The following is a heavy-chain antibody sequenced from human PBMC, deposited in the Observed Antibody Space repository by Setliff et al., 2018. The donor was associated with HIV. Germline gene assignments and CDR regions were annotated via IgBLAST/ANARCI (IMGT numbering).Heavy chain of an antibody. V-gene: IGHV4-34*01. D-gene: IGHD3-3*01. CDR2: INHRGLS. J-gene: IGHJ4*02. CDR1: GGSLSDDY. Sequence: SSETLSLTCAVYGGSLSDDYWSWIRQPTGKGLEWIGEINHRGLSNFNPSLKSRVSISVDTPRNQFSLKLTSVTAADTAVYYCARGGGFWSGQLDYWGQGTLVTVSS. CDR3: ARGGGFWSGQLDY.